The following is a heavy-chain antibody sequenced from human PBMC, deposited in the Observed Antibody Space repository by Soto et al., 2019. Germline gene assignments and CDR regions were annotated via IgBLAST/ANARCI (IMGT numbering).Heavy chain of an antibody. CDR1: GDTFSFYT. J-gene: IGHJ4*02. V-gene: IGHV1-69*02. D-gene: IGHD3-10*01. Sequence: QVQLVQSGAEVKKPGSSVKVSCQASGDTFSFYTINWVRQAPGLGLEWVGRINPILSMSNYAQKFQGRVTMTADKSTNTAYMELRSLISEDTAMYYCATSYGSGYRAFDYWGQGALVTVSS. CDR2: INPILSMS. CDR3: ATSYGSGYRAFDY.